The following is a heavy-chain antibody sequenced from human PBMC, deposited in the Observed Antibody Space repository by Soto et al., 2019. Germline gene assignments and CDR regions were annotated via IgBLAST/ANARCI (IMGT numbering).Heavy chain of an antibody. J-gene: IGHJ1*01. CDR2: IIPVFGTA. V-gene: IGHV1-69*13. CDR3: ARGWNDFPH. Sequence: ASVKVSCKASGGTFSSYAISWVRQAPGQGLECMGGIIPVFGTANYAQKFQGRVTINADESTSTVYMELSGLRSEDTAVYYCARGWNDFPHWGQGTLVTVSS. CDR1: GGTFSSYA. D-gene: IGHD1-1*01.